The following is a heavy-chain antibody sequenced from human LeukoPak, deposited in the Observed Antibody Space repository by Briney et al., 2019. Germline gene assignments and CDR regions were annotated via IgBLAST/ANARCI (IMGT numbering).Heavy chain of an antibody. CDR1: GDSVSSNSAA. J-gene: IGHJ4*02. D-gene: IGHD6-19*01. CDR2: TYYRSRWYN. Sequence: SQTLSLTCAISGDSVSSNSAAWNWIRPSPSRGLEWLGRTYYRSRWYNEYALSVKSRISINPDTSKNQFSPQPNSVTPEDTAVYYCARVTEKQYLPFDSWGQGTLVTVSS. CDR3: ARVTEKQYLPFDS. V-gene: IGHV6-1*01.